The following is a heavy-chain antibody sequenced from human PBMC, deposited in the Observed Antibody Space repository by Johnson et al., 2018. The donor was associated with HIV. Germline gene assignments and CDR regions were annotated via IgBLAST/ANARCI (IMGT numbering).Heavy chain of an antibody. CDR1: GFTVSSNY. CDR3: AKVGPANDVLGAGDAFDI. J-gene: IGHJ3*02. CDR2: IYSGGST. D-gene: IGHD2-8*01. V-gene: IGHV3-66*01. Sequence: VQLVESGGGMVQPGRSLRLSCAASGFTVSSNYMSWVRQAPGKGLEWVSVIYSGGSTYYADSVKGRFTISRDNSKNTRYLQMNSLRAEDTAVYYCAKVGPANDVLGAGDAFDIWGQGTMVTVSS.